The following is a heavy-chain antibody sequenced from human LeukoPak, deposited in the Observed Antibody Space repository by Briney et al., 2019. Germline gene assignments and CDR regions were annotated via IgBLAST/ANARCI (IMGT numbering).Heavy chain of an antibody. D-gene: IGHD6-13*01. V-gene: IGHV4-38-2*02. CDR2: INHSGST. Sequence: SETLSLTCTVSGYSISSGYYWGWIRQPPGKGLEWIGEINHSGSTNYNPSLKSRVTISVDTSKNQFSLKLNSVTAADTAVYYCARGVGDEWQQLPDYYYYYYMDVWGKGTTVTVSS. CDR1: GYSISSGYY. J-gene: IGHJ6*03. CDR3: ARGVGDEWQQLPDYYYYYYMDV.